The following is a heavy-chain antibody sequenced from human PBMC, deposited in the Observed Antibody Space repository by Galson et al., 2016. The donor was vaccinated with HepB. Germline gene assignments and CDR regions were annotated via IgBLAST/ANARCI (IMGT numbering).Heavy chain of an antibody. V-gene: IGHV4-31*03. J-gene: IGHJ4*02. CDR2: IYYSGST. Sequence: LSLTCTVSGDSITSGAYYWSWIRQHPGKGLEYIGYIYYSGSTYYNPSLESRITISVDTSKNQFSLKLSSVTAADAAVYYCARSYYADYQLFNYWGQGTLVTVSS. CDR1: GDSITSGAYY. D-gene: IGHD4-17*01. CDR3: ARSYYADYQLFNY.